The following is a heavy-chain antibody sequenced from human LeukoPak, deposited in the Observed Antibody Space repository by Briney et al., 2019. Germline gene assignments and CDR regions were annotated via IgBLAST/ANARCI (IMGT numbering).Heavy chain of an antibody. J-gene: IGHJ5*02. D-gene: IGHD6-13*01. CDR1: GYTFTSYG. Sequence: ASVKVSCKASGYTFTSYGISWVRQAPGQGLEWMGWISAYNGNTNYAQKLQGRVTMTTDTSTSTAYIELRSLRSDDTAVYYCARRGRGIAAAVYNWFDPWGQGTLVTVSS. V-gene: IGHV1-18*01. CDR3: ARRGRGIAAAVYNWFDP. CDR2: ISAYNGNT.